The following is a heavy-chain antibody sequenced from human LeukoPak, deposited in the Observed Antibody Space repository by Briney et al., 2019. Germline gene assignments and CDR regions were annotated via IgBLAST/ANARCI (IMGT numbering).Heavy chain of an antibody. CDR1: AFIFSGHW. V-gene: IGHV3-7*03. D-gene: IGHD1-26*01. Sequence: GGSLRLSCEGSAFIFSGHWMNWVRQTPGKGLEWVASIKEDGSERQYVDSVKGRFSISRDNTKGSLFLQLNSLRADDTAVYYCVKSRRVGANQRGLFDYWGQGTLVTVSP. CDR2: IKEDGSER. CDR3: VKSRRVGANQRGLFDY. J-gene: IGHJ4*02.